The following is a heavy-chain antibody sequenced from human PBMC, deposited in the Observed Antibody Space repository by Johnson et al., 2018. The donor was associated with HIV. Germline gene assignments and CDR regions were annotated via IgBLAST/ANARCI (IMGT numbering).Heavy chain of an antibody. CDR1: GLTFSRNW. V-gene: IGHV3-7*02. D-gene: IGHD6-6*01. CDR2: LKQDGSEK. CDR3: ARVRRQLVRLSAFDI. Sequence: VQLVESGGRVVRPGGSLRLSCAASGLTFSRNWMSWVRQAPWKGLEWVATLKQDGSEKYYVDSVKGRFTISRDNAKNSLFLQMNSLRAEDTAVYFCARVRRQLVRLSAFDIWGQGTLVTVSS. J-gene: IGHJ3*02.